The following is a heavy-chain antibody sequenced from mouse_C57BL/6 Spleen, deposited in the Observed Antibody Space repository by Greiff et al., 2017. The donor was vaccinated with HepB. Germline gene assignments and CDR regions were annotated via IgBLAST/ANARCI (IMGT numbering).Heavy chain of an antibody. CDR2: IYPGSGNT. D-gene: IGHD1-1*01. CDR1: GYTLTDYY. CDR3: ARRGYYGFDAMDY. Sequence: VQLQQSGAELVRPGASVKLSCKASGYTLTDYYINWVKQRPGQGLEWIARIYPGSGNTYYNEKFKGKATLTAEKSSSTAYMQLSSLTSEDSAVYFCARRGYYGFDAMDYWGQGTSVTVSS. V-gene: IGHV1-76*01. J-gene: IGHJ4*01.